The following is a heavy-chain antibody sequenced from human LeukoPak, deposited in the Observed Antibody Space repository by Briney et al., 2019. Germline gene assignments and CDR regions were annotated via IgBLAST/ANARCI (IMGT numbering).Heavy chain of an antibody. D-gene: IGHD6-6*01. CDR1: GFTFSSYG. V-gene: IGHV3-30*02. CDR3: ASSVGGKKYRVFDY. Sequence: GGSLRLSCAASGFTFSSYGMHRVRQAPGKGLEWVAFIRYDGSNKYYADSVKGRFTISRDNSKNTLYLHVNSLRPEDTAVYYCASSVGGKKYRVFDYWGQGTLVTVSS. CDR2: IRYDGSNK. J-gene: IGHJ4*02.